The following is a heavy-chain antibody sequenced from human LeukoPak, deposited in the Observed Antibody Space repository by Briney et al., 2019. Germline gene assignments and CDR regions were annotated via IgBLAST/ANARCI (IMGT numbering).Heavy chain of an antibody. V-gene: IGHV3-23*01. J-gene: IGHJ5*02. Sequence: GGYLRLSCAASGFTFTNYAMSWVRQAPGKGLEWVSAISCSGGSTYYADSVKGRFTISRDNSKNTLYLQMNSLRAEDTAVYYCAKDWTMIPGGDSWFDPWGQGTLVTVSS. CDR2: ISCSGGST. CDR3: AKDWTMIPGGDSWFDP. D-gene: IGHD3-22*01. CDR1: GFTFTNYA.